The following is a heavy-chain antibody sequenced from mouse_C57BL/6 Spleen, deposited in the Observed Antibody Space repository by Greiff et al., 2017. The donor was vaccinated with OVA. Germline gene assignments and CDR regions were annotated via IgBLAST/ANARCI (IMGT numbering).Heavy chain of an antibody. D-gene: IGHD2-4*01. J-gene: IGHJ3*01. V-gene: IGHV5-17*01. CDR2: ISGGSSTN. Sequence: DVHLVESGGGLVKPGGSLKLSCAASGFTFSDYGMHWVRQAPEKGLEWVAYISGGSSTNYYADTVKGRVTISTDNAKNTQFMQMTSLRSEDTAMYYCGLCLLAYWGQGTLVTVSA. CDR3: GLCLLAY. CDR1: GFTFSDYG.